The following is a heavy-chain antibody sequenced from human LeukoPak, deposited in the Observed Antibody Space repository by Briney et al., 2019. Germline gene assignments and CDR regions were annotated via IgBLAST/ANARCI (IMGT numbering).Heavy chain of an antibody. D-gene: IGHD1-26*01. CDR3: ARVKWEPHIFYYYYYMDV. Sequence: GASVKVSCKASGGTFSSYAISWVRQAPGQGLEWMGGIIPIFGTANYAQKFQGRVTITADKSTSTAYMELSSLRSEDTAVYYCARVKWEPHIFYYYYYMDVWGKGTTVTVSS. CDR2: IIPIFGTA. V-gene: IGHV1-69*06. CDR1: GGTFSSYA. J-gene: IGHJ6*03.